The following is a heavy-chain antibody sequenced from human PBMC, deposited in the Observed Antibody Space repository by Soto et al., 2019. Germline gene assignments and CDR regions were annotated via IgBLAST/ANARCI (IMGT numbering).Heavy chain of an antibody. CDR1: GGTFSSYT. Sequence: QVQLVQSGAEVKKPGSSVKVSCKASGGTFSSYTISWVRQAPGQRLEWMGRIIPILGIANYAQKFQGRVTITADKSTSTAYMELSSLRSEDTAVYYCARDKAATMWGQGTLVTVSS. V-gene: IGHV1-69*08. CDR3: ARDKAATM. J-gene: IGHJ4*02. D-gene: IGHD2-15*01. CDR2: IIPILGIA.